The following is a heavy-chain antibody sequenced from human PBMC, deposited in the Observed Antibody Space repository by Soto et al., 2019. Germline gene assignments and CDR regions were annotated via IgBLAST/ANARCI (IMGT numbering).Heavy chain of an antibody. J-gene: IGHJ6*02. V-gene: IGHV1-69*13. Sequence: ASVKVSCKASGGTFSSYAISWVRQAPGQGLEWMGGIIPIFGTANYAQKFQGRVTITADESTSTAYMELSSLRSEDTAVYYCAKDTAIAGYYYYYGMDVWGQGTTVTVSS. CDR1: GGTFSSYA. CDR2: IIPIFGTA. CDR3: AKDTAIAGYYYYYGMDV. D-gene: IGHD5-18*01.